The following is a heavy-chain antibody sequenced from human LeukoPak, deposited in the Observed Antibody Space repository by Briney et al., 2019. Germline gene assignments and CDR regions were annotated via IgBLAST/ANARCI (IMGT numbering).Heavy chain of an antibody. J-gene: IGHJ6*02. Sequence: GGSLRLSCAASGFTFSNYAMHWVRQAPGKGLEYVSAISSNGGSTYYANSVKGRFTISRDNSKNTLYLQMGSLRAEDMAVYYCARDLPFPYSSSWYVMDYYYGMDVWGQGTTVTVSS. CDR2: ISSNGGST. CDR1: GFTFSNYA. D-gene: IGHD6-13*01. CDR3: ARDLPFPYSSSWYVMDYYYGMDV. V-gene: IGHV3-64*01.